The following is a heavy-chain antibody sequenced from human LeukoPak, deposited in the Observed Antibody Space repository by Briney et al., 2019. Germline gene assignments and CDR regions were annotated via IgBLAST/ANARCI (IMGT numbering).Heavy chain of an antibody. CDR1: GFMFSTYE. CDR3: AKGTTDYDASDPLDF. D-gene: IGHD3-16*01. J-gene: IGHJ4*02. V-gene: IGHV3-23*01. CDR2: ITGSGDSA. Sequence: PGGSLRLSCAASGFMFSTYEMNWVRQAPGKGLEWVSAITGSGDSAYYSDSVKGRFTISRDQSKSTVYLQMTSLRAEDTAVFYCAKGTTDYDASDPLDFWGQGTLVTVSS.